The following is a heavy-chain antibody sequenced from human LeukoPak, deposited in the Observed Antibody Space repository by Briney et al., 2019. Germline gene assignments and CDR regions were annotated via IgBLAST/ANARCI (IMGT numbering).Heavy chain of an antibody. V-gene: IGHV1-46*01. CDR1: GYTFTSYY. CDR2: INPGGGST. J-gene: IGHJ4*02. Sequence: ASVKVYCKASGYTFTSYYIHWVRQAPGQGLEWMGIINPGGGSTSYAQKFQGRVTMTRDTSTSTVYMELRSLRSEDTAVYYCARGGDGYNTIGYWGQGTLVTVSS. CDR3: ARGGDGYNTIGY. D-gene: IGHD5-24*01.